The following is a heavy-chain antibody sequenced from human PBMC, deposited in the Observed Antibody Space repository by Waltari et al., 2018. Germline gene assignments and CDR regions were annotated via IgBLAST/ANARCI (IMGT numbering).Heavy chain of an antibody. Sequence: EVQLVESGGGLGQRGGARRLSCGASAFALGSYSANGVGRGPGTGLEWVSSISSIRSNIYYVDSVKGRFTISRDNAKNSMNLQMNSLRADDTAVYYCARGAYGSGSYVYGMDVWGQGTTVTVSS. CDR2: ISSIRSNI. J-gene: IGHJ6*02. V-gene: IGHV3-21*01. CDR3: ARGAYGSGSYVYGMDV. CDR1: AFALGSYS. D-gene: IGHD3-10*01.